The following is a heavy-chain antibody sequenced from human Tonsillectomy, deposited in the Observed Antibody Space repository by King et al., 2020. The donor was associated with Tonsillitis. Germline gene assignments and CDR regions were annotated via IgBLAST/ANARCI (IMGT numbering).Heavy chain of an antibody. V-gene: IGHV3-15*04. Sequence: VQLVESGGGLVKPGVSLRLSCAASGIPFSHAWMSWVRQAPGKGLEWGGRIESETDGATTYFAAPVKGRFPISREDSKNTLNLQMNSLKTADTAVYYCTTSPGITVLGVVIDSWGQGTLVTVPS. D-gene: IGHD3-3*01. J-gene: IGHJ4*02. CDR1: GIPFSHAW. CDR2: IESETDGATT. CDR3: TTSPGITVLGVVIDS.